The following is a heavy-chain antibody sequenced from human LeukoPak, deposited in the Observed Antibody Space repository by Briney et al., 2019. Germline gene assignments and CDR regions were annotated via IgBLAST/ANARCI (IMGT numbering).Heavy chain of an antibody. Sequence: PSETLSLTCTVSGGSISSSSYYWGWIRQPPGTGRGGLGSIYYSGSTYYNPSLKSRVTISVDTSKNQFSLKLSSVTAADTAVYYCARLHYYDSSGPPSPGYWGQGTLVTVSS. V-gene: IGHV4-39*01. CDR1: GGSISSSSYY. CDR2: IYYSGST. J-gene: IGHJ4*02. CDR3: ARLHYYDSSGPPSPGY. D-gene: IGHD3-22*01.